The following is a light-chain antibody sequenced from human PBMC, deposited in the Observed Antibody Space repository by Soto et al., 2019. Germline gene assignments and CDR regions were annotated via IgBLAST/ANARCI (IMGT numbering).Light chain of an antibody. J-gene: IGKJ5*01. CDR2: GAS. CDR1: QSVSSSY. V-gene: IGKV3-20*01. Sequence: EIVLTQSPGTLSLSPGERATLSCRASQSVSSSYLAWYQQKPGQAPRLLIYGASSRATGIPDRSSGSGSGTDFTLTISRLEPEDFAVYYCQQYGSSPRVTFGQGTRLEI. CDR3: QQYGSSPRVT.